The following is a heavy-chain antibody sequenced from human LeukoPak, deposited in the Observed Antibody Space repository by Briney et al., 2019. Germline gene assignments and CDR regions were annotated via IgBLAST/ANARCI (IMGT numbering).Heavy chain of an antibody. CDR3: AKVLNWSGLAYDAFDI. V-gene: IGHV3-23*01. Sequence: PGGSLRLSCAASGFTFSSYAMSWVRQAPGKGLEWVSAISGSGGSTYYADSVKGRFTISRDNSKNTLYLQMNSLRAEDTAVYYCAKVLNWSGLAYDAFDIWGQGTMVTVSS. CDR1: GFTFSSYA. D-gene: IGHD3-3*01. J-gene: IGHJ3*02. CDR2: ISGSGGST.